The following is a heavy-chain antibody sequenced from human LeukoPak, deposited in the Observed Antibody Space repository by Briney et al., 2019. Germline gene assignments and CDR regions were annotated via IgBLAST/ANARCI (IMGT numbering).Heavy chain of an antibody. V-gene: IGHV3-23*01. CDR3: ATTPGAYYYYHMDV. CDR2: ILGSGGGT. J-gene: IGHJ6*02. D-gene: IGHD3-10*01. Sequence: GGSLRLSCAASGFTFSTYVMTWVRQAPGKWLEWVSAILGSGGGTYYADYVKGRFTISRDNSKNTLYLQMNSLRAEDTAVYYCATTPGAYYYYHMDVWGQGTTVTVSS. CDR1: GFTFSTYV.